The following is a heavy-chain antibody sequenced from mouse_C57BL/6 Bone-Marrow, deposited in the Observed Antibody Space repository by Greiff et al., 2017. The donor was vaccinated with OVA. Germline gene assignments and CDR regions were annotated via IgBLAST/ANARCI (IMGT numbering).Heavy chain of an antibody. CDR3: ARSRYYYGSSYYFDY. CDR1: GFTFSSYG. J-gene: IGHJ2*01. Sequence: EVKLVESGGDLVKPGGSLKLSCAASGFTFSSYGMSWVRQTPDKRLEWVATISSGGSYTYYPDSVKGRFTISRDNAKNTLYLQMSSLKSEDTAMFYCARSRYYYGSSYYFDYWGQGTTLTVSS. D-gene: IGHD1-1*01. V-gene: IGHV5-6*02. CDR2: ISSGGSYT.